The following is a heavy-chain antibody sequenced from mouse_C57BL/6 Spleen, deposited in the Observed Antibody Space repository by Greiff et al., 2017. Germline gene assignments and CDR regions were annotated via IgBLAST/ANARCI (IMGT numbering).Heavy chain of an antibody. CDR3: ARHYGAMDY. V-gene: IGHV2-2*01. D-gene: IGHD1-1*01. CDR2: IWSGGST. Sequence: QLQLKASGPGLVQPSQSLSITCTVSGFSLTSYGVHWVRQSPGKVLEWLGVIWSGGSTDYTAAFISRLSISKDNSKSQVFFKMNSLQADDTAIYYCARHYGAMDYWGQGTSVTVSS. CDR1: GFSLTSYG. J-gene: IGHJ4*01.